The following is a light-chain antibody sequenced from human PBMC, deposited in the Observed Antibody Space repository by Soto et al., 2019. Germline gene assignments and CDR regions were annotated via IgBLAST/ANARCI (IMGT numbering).Light chain of an antibody. CDR1: QSARSS. CDR2: GAS. V-gene: IGKV3-15*01. J-gene: IGKJ1*01. CDR3: QQYNNWPWT. Sequence: IVITNYTATLALAPVERALLSCRASQSARSSLAWYQQKPGQAPRLLIYGASTRATGIPARFSGSGSGTDFTLTISGLQSEDSAVYYCQQYNNWPWTFGPGTKVDVK.